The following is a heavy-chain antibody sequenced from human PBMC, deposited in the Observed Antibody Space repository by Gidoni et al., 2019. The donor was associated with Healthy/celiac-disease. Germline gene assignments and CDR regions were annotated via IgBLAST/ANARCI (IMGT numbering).Heavy chain of an antibody. D-gene: IGHD3-3*01. Sequence: QLQLQESGPGLVKPSETLSLTCTVSGGSISSSSYYWGWLRQPPGKGLEWIGSIYYSGGTYYNPSLKSRVTISVDTSKNQFSLKLSSVTAADTAVYYCARHYDDSYFDYWGQGTLVTVSS. V-gene: IGHV4-39*01. CDR1: GGSISSSSYY. CDR2: IYYSGGT. J-gene: IGHJ4*02. CDR3: ARHYDDSYFDY.